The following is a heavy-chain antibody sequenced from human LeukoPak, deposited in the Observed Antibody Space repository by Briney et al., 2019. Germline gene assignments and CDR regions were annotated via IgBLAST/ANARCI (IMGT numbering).Heavy chain of an antibody. J-gene: IGHJ4*02. CDR3: ARDRVGYPKYYFDY. D-gene: IGHD5-12*01. CDR2: ISSSSSYI. V-gene: IGHV3-21*01. Sequence: PGRSLRLSCAASGFTFSSYSMSWVRQAPGKGLEWVSSISSSSSYIYYADSVKGRFTISSDNAKNSLYLQMNSLRDEDTAVYYCARDRVGYPKYYFDYWGQGTLVTVSS. CDR1: GFTFSSYS.